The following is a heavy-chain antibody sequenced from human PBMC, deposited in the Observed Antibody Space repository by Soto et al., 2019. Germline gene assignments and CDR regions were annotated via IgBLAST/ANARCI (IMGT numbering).Heavy chain of an antibody. CDR2: SSRSGRSI. CDR1: GFIFSSYS. D-gene: IGHD2-2*03. V-gene: IGHV3-21*01. Sequence: EVQLVESGGGLVKPGGSLRLSCAAAGFIFSSYSINWVRQAPGRGLEWVTKSSRSGRSIYYADSVRGRFTISRDDAKNSLDPQLNGLRAEGTAVYYCARVGYCSSSPCYGYFDFWGPGTLVTVSS. CDR3: ARVGYCSSSPCYGYFDF. J-gene: IGHJ4*02.